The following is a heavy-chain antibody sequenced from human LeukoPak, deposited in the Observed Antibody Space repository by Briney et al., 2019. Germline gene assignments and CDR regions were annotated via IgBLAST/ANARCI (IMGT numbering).Heavy chain of an antibody. J-gene: IGHJ4*02. V-gene: IGHV3-7*03. Sequence: PGGSLRLSCAASGFTFTTYWMSWVRQAPGKGLEWVANIKQDGTEKYYVDSVKGRFTISRDNSKNTLYLQMNSLRVEDTAVYYCAREVGAFDYWGQGTLVTVSS. D-gene: IGHD1-26*01. CDR2: IKQDGTEK. CDR3: AREVGAFDY. CDR1: GFTFTTYW.